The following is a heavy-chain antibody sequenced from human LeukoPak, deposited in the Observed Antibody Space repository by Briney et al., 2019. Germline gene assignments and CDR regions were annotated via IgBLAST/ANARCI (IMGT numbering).Heavy chain of an antibody. D-gene: IGHD1-26*01. V-gene: IGHV4-59*01. CDR1: GGSISSYY. J-gene: IGHJ6*03. CDR3: ARDPYSGSYGNYYYYFMDV. Sequence: SETLTLTCTVSGGSISSYYWSWTRQPPGKGLEWIGYIHYSGSTKYNPSLKSRVTMSVDTSKNQFSLKLSSVTAADTAVYYCARDPYSGSYGNYYYYFMDVWGKGTTVTISS. CDR2: IHYSGST.